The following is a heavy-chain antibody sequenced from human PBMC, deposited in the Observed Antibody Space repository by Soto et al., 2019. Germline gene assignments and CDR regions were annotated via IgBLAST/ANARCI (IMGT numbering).Heavy chain of an antibody. V-gene: IGHV3-74*01. Sequence: EGQLVESGGGLVQPGGSLRLSCAASGLTFSSYWMHWVRQAPGKGLVWVSRIDNDGHSTTYADSVKGRFTISRDNTKNTLYLQMNSLRVEDTAVYYCARDLPHNWFDPWGQGTLVTVSS. J-gene: IGHJ5*02. CDR3: ARDLPHNWFDP. CDR1: GLTFSSYW. CDR2: IDNDGHST.